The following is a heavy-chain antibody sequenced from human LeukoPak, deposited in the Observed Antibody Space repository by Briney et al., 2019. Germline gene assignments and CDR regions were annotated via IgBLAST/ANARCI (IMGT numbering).Heavy chain of an antibody. D-gene: IGHD3-22*01. V-gene: IGHV1-24*01. CDR2: FDPEDGET. CDR1: GYTLTELS. J-gene: IGHJ4*02. Sequence: GASVKVSSKVSGYTLTELSMHWVRQAPGKGLEWMGGFDPEDGETIYAQKFQGRVTMTEDTSTDTAYMELSSLRSEDTAVYYCATRTQDNTYYYDSSGYYYFDYWGQGTLVTVSS. CDR3: ATRTQDNTYYYDSSGYYYFDY.